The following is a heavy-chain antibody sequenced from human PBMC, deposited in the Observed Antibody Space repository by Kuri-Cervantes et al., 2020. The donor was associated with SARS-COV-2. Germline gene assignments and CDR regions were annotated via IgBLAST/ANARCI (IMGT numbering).Heavy chain of an antibody. Sequence: SVKVSCKASGYTFTSYYMHWVRQAPGQGLEWMGGIIPILGIANYAQKFQGRVTITADKSTSTAYMELSSLRSEDTAVYYCARGTSYYGSGSYRMDVWGQGTTVTVSS. CDR3: ARGTSYYGSGSYRMDV. CDR2: IIPILGIA. V-gene: IGHV1-69*10. D-gene: IGHD3-10*01. J-gene: IGHJ6*02. CDR1: GYTFTSYY.